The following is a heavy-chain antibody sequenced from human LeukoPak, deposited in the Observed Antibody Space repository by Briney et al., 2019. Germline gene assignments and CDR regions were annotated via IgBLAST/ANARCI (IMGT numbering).Heavy chain of an antibody. CDR1: GGSVSSYS. J-gene: IGHJ4*02. V-gene: IGHV4-59*08. Sequence: PSETLSLTCTVSGGSVSSYSWSWIRQPPGKGLEWIGYFYYSGSTSYNPSLKSRVTISVDTSKSQFSLNLTSVTAADTAVYYCARTRSQAISAQYFDYWGQGTLVTVSS. CDR2: FYYSGST. CDR3: ARTRSQAISAQYFDY. D-gene: IGHD2-2*02.